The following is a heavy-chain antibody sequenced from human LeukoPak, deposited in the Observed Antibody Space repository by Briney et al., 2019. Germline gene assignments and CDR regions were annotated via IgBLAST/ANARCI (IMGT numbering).Heavy chain of an antibody. Sequence: GGSLRLSCTASGFTFNNYAMHWVRQAPGKGLEYVSSISSNGGSTYYANSVEGRFTISRDNSKNTVYLQMNSLRAEDTAVYYCTRERISGIAAFDYWGQGTLVTVSS. J-gene: IGHJ4*02. V-gene: IGHV3-64*01. CDR1: GFTFNNYA. CDR3: TRERISGIAAFDY. CDR2: ISSNGGST. D-gene: IGHD6-13*01.